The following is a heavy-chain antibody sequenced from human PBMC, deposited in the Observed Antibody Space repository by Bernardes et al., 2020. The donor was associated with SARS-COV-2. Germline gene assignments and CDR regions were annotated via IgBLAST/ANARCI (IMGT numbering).Heavy chain of an antibody. CDR3: AKDWSTTGYYYDMDV. Sequence: GVSLRLSCAASGFTFSSYAMSWVRQAPGKGLEWFSAISGSGGSTYYADSVTGRFTISRDNSKNTLYLQMNSLRAEDTAVYYCAKDWSTTGYYYDMDVWGPGTTVTVSS. V-gene: IGHV3-23*01. CDR1: GFTFSSYA. D-gene: IGHD1-1*01. CDR2: ISGSGGST. J-gene: IGHJ6*02.